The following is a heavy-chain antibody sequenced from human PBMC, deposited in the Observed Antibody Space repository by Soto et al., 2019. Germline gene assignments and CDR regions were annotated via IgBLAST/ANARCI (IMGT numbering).Heavy chain of an antibody. D-gene: IGHD5-12*01. J-gene: IGHJ6*02. Sequence: QLQLQESGSGLVKPSQTLSLTCAVSGGSISSGGYSWSWIRQPPGKGRGWIGYIYHSGSTYYNPSLKSRVTISVDRSKNQFSLKLSSVTAADTAVYYCARRRGFPYYYGMDVWGQGTTVTVSS. CDR2: IYHSGST. V-gene: IGHV4-30-2*01. CDR1: GGSISSGGYS. CDR3: ARRRGFPYYYGMDV.